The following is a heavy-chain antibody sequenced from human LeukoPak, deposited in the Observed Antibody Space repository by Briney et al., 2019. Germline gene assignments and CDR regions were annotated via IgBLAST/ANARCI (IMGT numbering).Heavy chain of an antibody. V-gene: IGHV4-39*01. D-gene: IGHD3-22*01. CDR2: IYYSGST. J-gene: IGHJ4*02. Sequence: SETLSLTCIVSGGSISSSSYYWDWIRQPPGKGLEWIGSIYYSGSTYYNPSLKSRVTISVDTSKNQFSLNLSSVTATDTAVYYCASQGGGISGYYDSYWGQGTLVTVSS. CDR1: GGSISSSSYY. CDR3: ASQGGGISGYYDSY.